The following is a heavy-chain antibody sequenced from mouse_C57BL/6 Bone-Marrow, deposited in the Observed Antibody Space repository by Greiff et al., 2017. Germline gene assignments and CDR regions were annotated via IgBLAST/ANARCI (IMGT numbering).Heavy chain of an antibody. CDR2: IDPSDSYT. D-gene: IGHD2-4*01. CDR1: GFTFTSYW. Sequence: VQLQQPGAELVMPGASVKLSCKASGFTFTSYWMHWVKQRPGQGLEWIGEIDPSDSYTNYNQKFKGKSTLTVDKSSCTAYMQLSSLTSEDSAVYYCARGDYDTFAYWGQGTLVTVSA. J-gene: IGHJ3*01. CDR3: ARGDYDTFAY. V-gene: IGHV1-69*01.